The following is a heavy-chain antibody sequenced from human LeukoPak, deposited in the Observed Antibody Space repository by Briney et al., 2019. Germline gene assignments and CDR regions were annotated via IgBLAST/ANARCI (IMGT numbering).Heavy chain of an antibody. Sequence: GESLKISCQGSGYRFNTYWIGWVRQMPGKGLEWMGIIYPGDFDTRYSPSFQGQVTISADKSIRNAYLQWSSLKASDTAMYYCARGSSGYTYGFDYWGQGTLVTVSS. J-gene: IGHJ4*02. CDR2: IYPGDFDT. CDR3: ARGSSGYTYGFDY. D-gene: IGHD5-18*01. V-gene: IGHV5-51*01. CDR1: GYRFNTYW.